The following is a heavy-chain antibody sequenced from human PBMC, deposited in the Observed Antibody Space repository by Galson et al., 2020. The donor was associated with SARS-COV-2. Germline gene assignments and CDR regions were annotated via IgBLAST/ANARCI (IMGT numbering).Heavy chain of an antibody. CDR3: ARRLSVRGSYYFDY. J-gene: IGHJ4*02. V-gene: IGHV3-9*01. CDR1: GFTFDDYA. Sequence: SLKISCAASGFTFDDYAMHWVRQAPGKGLEWVSGISWNSGTIGYADSVKGRITISRDNAKNSLFLQMNSLRTEDTALYYCARRLSVRGSYYFDYWGQGTLVTVSS. CDR2: ISWNSGTI. D-gene: IGHD3-16*01.